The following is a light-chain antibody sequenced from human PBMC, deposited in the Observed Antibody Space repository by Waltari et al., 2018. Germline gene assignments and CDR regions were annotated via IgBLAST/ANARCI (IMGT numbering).Light chain of an antibody. V-gene: IGKV2-30*02. CDR2: KVS. Sequence: DVVMTQSPLSLPVTLGQPASISCRSSQSLVHSDGNTYLNWFQQRPGQSPRRLMYKVSNRDSGVPDRFSGSGSGTDFTLKISRVEAEDVGVYYCMQGTHWPWTFGQGTKVDIK. CDR3: MQGTHWPWT. J-gene: IGKJ1*01. CDR1: QSLVHSDGNTY.